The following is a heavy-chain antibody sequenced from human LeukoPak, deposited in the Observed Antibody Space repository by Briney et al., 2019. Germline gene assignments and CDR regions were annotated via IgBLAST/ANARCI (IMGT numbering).Heavy chain of an antibody. D-gene: IGHD3-22*01. V-gene: IGHV1-3*01. CDR3: ARGGYDYFDSSGYYYFDY. J-gene: IGHJ4*02. Sequence: ASVKVSCKASQYTFTDYAMHWVRQAPGHRLEWMGWINAGNGNTKYSQKFQGRVTITRDTSASTAYMELSSLRSEDTAVYYCARGGYDYFDSSGYYYFDYWGQGTLVTVSS. CDR1: QYTFTDYA. CDR2: INAGNGNT.